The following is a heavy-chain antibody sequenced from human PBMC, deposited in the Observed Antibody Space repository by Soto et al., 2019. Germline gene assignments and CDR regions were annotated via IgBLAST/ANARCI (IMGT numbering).Heavy chain of an antibody. V-gene: IGHV3-23*01. Sequence: LRLSCAASGFTFSSYAMSWVRQAPGKGLEWVSAISGSGGSTYYADSVKGRFTISRDNSKNTLYLQMNSLRAEDTAVYYCAKAPSPRYDILTGYYLYWGQGTLVTVSS. D-gene: IGHD3-9*01. CDR3: AKAPSPRYDILTGYYLY. CDR2: ISGSGGST. J-gene: IGHJ4*02. CDR1: GFTFSSYA.